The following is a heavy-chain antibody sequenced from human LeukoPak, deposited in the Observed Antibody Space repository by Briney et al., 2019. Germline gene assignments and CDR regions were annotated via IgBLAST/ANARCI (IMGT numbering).Heavy chain of an antibody. CDR2: ISAYNGNT. J-gene: IGHJ6*02. V-gene: IGHV1-18*01. CDR1: GYTFTSYG. CDR3: ARESQTTVTTYYYYYYGMDV. D-gene: IGHD4-17*01. Sequence: ASVKVSCKASGYTFTSYGISWVRQAPGQGLEWMGWISAYNGNTNYAQKLQGRVTMTTDTSTSTAYMELRSLRSDDTAVYYCARESQTTVTTYYYYYYGMDVWGQGTTVTVSS.